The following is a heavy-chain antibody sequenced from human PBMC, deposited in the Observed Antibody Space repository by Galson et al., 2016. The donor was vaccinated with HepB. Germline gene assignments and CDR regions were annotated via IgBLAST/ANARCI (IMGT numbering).Heavy chain of an antibody. V-gene: IGHV1-3*01. CDR2: INAGNGDT. J-gene: IGHJ4*02. CDR3: ARPWLGVKD. Sequence: SVKVSCKASGYTFTSYAMHWVRQAPGQRLEWMGWINAGNGDTIYSEKFQGRVTITRDASASTAYLELSSLTSEDTAVYYCARPWLGVKDWGQGTLVTVSS. D-gene: IGHD6-19*01. CDR1: GYTFTSYA.